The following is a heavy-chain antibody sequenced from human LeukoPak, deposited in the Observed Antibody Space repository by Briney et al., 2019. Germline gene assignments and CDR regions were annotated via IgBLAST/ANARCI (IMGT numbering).Heavy chain of an antibody. CDR3: ASHSSGWQQNFDY. D-gene: IGHD6-19*01. J-gene: IGHJ4*02. CDR2: ISGSGGST. V-gene: IGHV3-23*01. Sequence: GGSLRLSCAASGFTFSSYAMSWVRQAPGKGLEWVSAISGSGGSTYYADSVKGRFTISRDNAKNSLYLQMNSLRAEDTAVYYCASHSSGWQQNFDYWGQGTLVTVSS. CDR1: GFTFSSYA.